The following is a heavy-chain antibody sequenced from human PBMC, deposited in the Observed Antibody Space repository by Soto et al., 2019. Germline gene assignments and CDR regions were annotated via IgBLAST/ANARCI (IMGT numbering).Heavy chain of an antibody. CDR1: GGSFSGYY. J-gene: IGHJ4*02. D-gene: IGHD5-12*01. V-gene: IGHV4-34*01. Sequence: SETLSLTCAVYGGSFSGYYWSWIRQPPGKGLEWIGEINHSGSTNYNPSLKSRVTISVDTSKNQFSLKLSSVTAADTAVYYCARGLKYSGYERGGPADYWGQGTLVTVSS. CDR3: ARGLKYSGYERGGPADY. CDR2: INHSGST.